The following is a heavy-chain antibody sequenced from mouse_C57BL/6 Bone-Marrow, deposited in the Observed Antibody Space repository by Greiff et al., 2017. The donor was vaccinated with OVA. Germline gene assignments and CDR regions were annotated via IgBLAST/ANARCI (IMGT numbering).Heavy chain of an antibody. J-gene: IGHJ1*03. CDR1: GYSFTDYN. CDR2: INPNYGTT. CDR3: ARRNHYYGSSYWYFDV. V-gene: IGHV1-39*01. Sequence: VQLKESGPELVKPGASVKISCKASGYSFTDYNMNWVKQSNGKSLEWIGVINPNYGTTSYNQKFKGKATLTVDQSSSTAYMQLNSLTSEDSAVYYCARRNHYYGSSYWYFDVWGTGTTVTVSS. D-gene: IGHD1-1*01.